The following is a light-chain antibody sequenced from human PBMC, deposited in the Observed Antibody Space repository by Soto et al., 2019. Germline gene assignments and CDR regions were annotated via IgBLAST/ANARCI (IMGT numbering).Light chain of an antibody. Sequence: EIVLTQSPGTLSLSPGERATLSCRASQSVSSSYLAWYQQKPGQAPRLLIYGASSRATGIPGRFSGSGSGTEFTLTISRLEPEDFAFYYCQQYGSSFTFGPGTKGDIK. CDR3: QQYGSSFT. CDR2: GAS. J-gene: IGKJ3*01. CDR1: QSVSSSY. V-gene: IGKV3-20*01.